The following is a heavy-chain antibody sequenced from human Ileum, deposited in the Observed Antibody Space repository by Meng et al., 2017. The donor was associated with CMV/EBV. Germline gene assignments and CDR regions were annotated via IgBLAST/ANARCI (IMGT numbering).Heavy chain of an antibody. J-gene: IGHJ6*02. CDR3: ARNWNDDYYGMDV. CDR1: GFSFSNYW. V-gene: IGHV3-7*01. Sequence: GGSLRLSCAASGFSFSNYWMSWVRQAPGEGLEWVANIKQDGGEKYYVDSVKGRITISRDNAKNSLYLQMNSLRAEDSAVYYCARNWNDDYYGMDVWGQGTTVTVSS. CDR2: IKQDGGEK. D-gene: IGHD1-1*01.